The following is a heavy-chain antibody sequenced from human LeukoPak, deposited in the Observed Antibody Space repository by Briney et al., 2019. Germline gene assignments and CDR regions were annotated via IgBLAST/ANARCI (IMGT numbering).Heavy chain of an antibody. CDR3: ARVLDSYGSWIPDY. Sequence: GGSLRLSCAASGFTFSSYSMNWVRQAPGKGLEWVSSISSSSSYIYYADSVKGRFTISRDNAKNSLYLQMNSLRAEDTAVYYCARVLDSYGSWIPDYWGQGTLVTVSS. CDR2: ISSSSSYI. CDR1: GFTFSSYS. D-gene: IGHD5-18*01. J-gene: IGHJ4*02. V-gene: IGHV3-21*01.